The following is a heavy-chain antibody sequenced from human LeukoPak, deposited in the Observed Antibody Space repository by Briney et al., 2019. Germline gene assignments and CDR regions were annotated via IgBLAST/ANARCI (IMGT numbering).Heavy chain of an antibody. CDR1: GFTFSSYS. CDR2: IRNDGSNK. Sequence: GGSLRLSCAASGFTFSSYSMHWVRPAPGKGLEWVAFIRNDGSNKYYADSVKGGFTISRDNSKNTLYLQMNSLRAEDTAVYYCAREERAAADINYYYYYYMDVWGKGTTVTISS. D-gene: IGHD6-13*01. V-gene: IGHV3-30*02. J-gene: IGHJ6*03. CDR3: AREERAAADINYYYYYYMDV.